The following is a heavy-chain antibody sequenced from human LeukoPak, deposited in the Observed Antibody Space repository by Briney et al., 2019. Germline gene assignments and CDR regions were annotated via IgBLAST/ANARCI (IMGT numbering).Heavy chain of an antibody. Sequence: GGSLRLSCAASGFTFSSYAMSWVRQAPGKGLEWVSAISGSGGSTYYADSVKGRFTISRDNSKNTLYLQMNSLRAEDPAVYYCAKSLSYYDILKSRDYFDYWGQGTLVTVSS. J-gene: IGHJ4*02. D-gene: IGHD3-9*01. CDR2: ISGSGGST. CDR3: AKSLSYYDILKSRDYFDY. V-gene: IGHV3-23*01. CDR1: GFTFSSYA.